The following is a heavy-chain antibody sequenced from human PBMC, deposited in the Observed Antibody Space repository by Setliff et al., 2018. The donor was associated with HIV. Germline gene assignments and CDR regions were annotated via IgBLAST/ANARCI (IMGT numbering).Heavy chain of an antibody. J-gene: IGHJ5*02. D-gene: IGHD4-4*01. CDR1: GFTFNSYG. V-gene: IGHV3-33*01. CDR2: IGYDGSNK. Sequence: PGGSLRLSCAASGFTFNSYGIHWVRQAPGKGLEWVALIGYDGSNKYYADSVKGRFTISRDNSKNTLYLQMNSLRAEDTAIYYCARDRERWLQSRLFDPWGQGTLVTVSS. CDR3: ARDRERWLQSRLFDP.